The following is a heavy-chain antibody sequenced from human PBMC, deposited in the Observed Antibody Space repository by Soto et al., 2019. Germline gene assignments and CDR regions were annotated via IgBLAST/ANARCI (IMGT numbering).Heavy chain of an antibody. D-gene: IGHD3-10*01. J-gene: IGHJ5*02. Sequence: QVQLQESGPGLVKPSQTLSLTCTVSGGSISSGGYYWSWIRQHPGKGLEWIGYIYYSGSTYYNPSLKSRVTISVDTSKNQFSLKLCSVTAADTAVYYCARDIGSGSYYNWFDPWGQGTLVTVSS. CDR2: IYYSGST. V-gene: IGHV4-31*03. CDR1: GGSISSGGYY. CDR3: ARDIGSGSYYNWFDP.